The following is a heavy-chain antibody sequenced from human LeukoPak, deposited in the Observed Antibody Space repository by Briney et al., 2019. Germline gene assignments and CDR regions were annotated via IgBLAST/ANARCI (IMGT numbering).Heavy chain of an antibody. CDR3: ARDRMDYYGSGDGFDY. CDR1: GGSISSSSYY. D-gene: IGHD3-10*01. Sequence: SETLSLTCTVSGGSISSSSYYWSWIRQPPGKGLEWIGYIYTSGSTNYNPSLKSRVTISVDTSKNQFSLKLSSVTAADTAVYYCARDRMDYYGSGDGFDYWGQGTLVTVSS. CDR2: IYTSGST. V-gene: IGHV4-61*01. J-gene: IGHJ4*02.